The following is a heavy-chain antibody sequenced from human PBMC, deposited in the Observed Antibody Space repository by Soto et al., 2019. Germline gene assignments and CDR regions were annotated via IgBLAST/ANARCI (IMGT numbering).Heavy chain of an antibody. CDR3: ASPLTYYYDSSGYYSFDY. J-gene: IGHJ4*02. Sequence: SVKVSCKASGGTFSSYAISWVRQAPGQGLEWMGGIIPIFGTANYAQKFQGRVTITADESTSTAYMELSSLRSEDTAVYYCASPLTYYYDSSGYYSFDYWGQGTLVTVSS. V-gene: IGHV1-69*13. D-gene: IGHD3-22*01. CDR1: GGTFSSYA. CDR2: IIPIFGTA.